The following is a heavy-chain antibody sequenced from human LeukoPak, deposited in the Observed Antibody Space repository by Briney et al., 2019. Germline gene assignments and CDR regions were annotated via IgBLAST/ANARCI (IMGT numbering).Heavy chain of an antibody. D-gene: IGHD5-12*01. J-gene: IGHJ4*02. V-gene: IGHV3-23*01. CDR1: GFTFSSYA. CDR2: ISGSGGST. Sequence: GGSPRLSCAASGFTFSSYAMSWVRQAPGKGLEWVSAISGSGGSTYYADSVKGRFTISRDNSKNTLYLQMNSLRAEDTAVYYCAKGGYSGHVNFDYWGQGTLVTVSS. CDR3: AKGGYSGHVNFDY.